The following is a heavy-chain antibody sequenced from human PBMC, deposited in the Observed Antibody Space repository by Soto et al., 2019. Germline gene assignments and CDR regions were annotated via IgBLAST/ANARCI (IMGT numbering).Heavy chain of an antibody. CDR3: AKDWGTYYDFWSGYSQDYYYGMDV. Sequence: LRLSCAASGFTFSSYAMSWVRQAPGKGLEWVSAISGSGGSTYYADSVKGRFTISRDNSKNTLYLQMNSLRAEDTAVYYCAKDWGTYYDFWSGYSQDYYYGMDVWGQGTTVTVSS. CDR1: GFTFSSYA. CDR2: ISGSGGST. V-gene: IGHV3-23*01. D-gene: IGHD3-3*01. J-gene: IGHJ6*02.